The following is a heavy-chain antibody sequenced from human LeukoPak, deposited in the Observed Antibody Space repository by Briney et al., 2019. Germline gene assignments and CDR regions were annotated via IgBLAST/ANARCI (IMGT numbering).Heavy chain of an antibody. CDR3: ARDATGLGNYFNY. CDR1: GTVSGYFSTTYY. V-gene: IGHV4-38-2*02. CDR2: IRHDGHT. J-gene: IGHJ4*02. D-gene: IGHD7-27*01. Sequence: SETLSLTCTISGTVSGYFSTTYYWGWIRQPPGKGLEWIASIRHDGHTYYNASLKSQVTISIDMSRNQFSLKLSSLTAADTAVYYCARDATGLGNYFNYWGQRTLVTVSS.